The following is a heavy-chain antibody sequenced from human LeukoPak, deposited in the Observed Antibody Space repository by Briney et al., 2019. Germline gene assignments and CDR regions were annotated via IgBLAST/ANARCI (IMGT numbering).Heavy chain of an antibody. D-gene: IGHD6-13*01. V-gene: IGHV3-11*05. Sequence: GGSLRLSCVASGFTFSDYYMSWIRQAPGKGLEWVSYIPSTSSYTSYADTVRGRFTISRDNAKNSLYLHTNSLRAEDTAVYYCARAANTAAGTPTLAIDYWGQGTLVTVSS. CDR1: GFTFSDYY. J-gene: IGHJ4*02. CDR3: ARAANTAAGTPTLAIDY. CDR2: IPSTSSYT.